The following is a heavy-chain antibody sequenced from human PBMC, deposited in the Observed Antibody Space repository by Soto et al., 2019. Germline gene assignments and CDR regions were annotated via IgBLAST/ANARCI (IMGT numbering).Heavy chain of an antibody. CDR2: IIPILGIT. CDR3: ARDGSVTRNAFDI. J-gene: IGHJ3*02. D-gene: IGHD4-17*01. Sequence: ASVKVSCKASGGTFSSYTISWVRQAPGQGLEWMGRIIPILGITNYAQKFQGRVTITADKSTSTAYMELSSLRSEDTAVYYCARDGSVTRNAFDIWGQGTMVTVSS. CDR1: GGTFSSYT. V-gene: IGHV1-69*04.